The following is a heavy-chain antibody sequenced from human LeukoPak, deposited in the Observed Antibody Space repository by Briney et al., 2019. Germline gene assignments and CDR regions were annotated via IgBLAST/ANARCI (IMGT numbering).Heavy chain of an antibody. V-gene: IGHV4-39*07. J-gene: IGHJ4*02. CDR3: ARVRGYCSSTICYRYYFDY. CDR1: GGSVSSGSYY. Sequence: SETLSLTCTVSGGSVSSGSYYWGWIRQPPGKGLEWIGTIYHSGSTYYNPSLKSRVTISVDTSKNQFSLKLTPVTAADTAVYYCARVRGYCSSTICYRYYFDYWGQGTLVTVSS. CDR2: IYHSGST. D-gene: IGHD2-2*01.